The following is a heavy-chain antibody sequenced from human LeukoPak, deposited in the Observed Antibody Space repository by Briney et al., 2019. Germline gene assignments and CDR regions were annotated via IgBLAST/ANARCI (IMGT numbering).Heavy chain of an antibody. V-gene: IGHV4-4*09. CDR1: GGSISSYY. D-gene: IGHD3-22*01. J-gene: IGHJ4*02. CDR3: ARHGLVVTTFDY. Sequence: SETLSLTCTVSGGSISSYYWSWIRQPPGKGLEWIGYIYTSGSTNYNPSLKSRVTISVDTFKNQFSLKLSSVTAADTAVYYCARHGLVVTTFDYWGQGTLVTVSS. CDR2: IYTSGST.